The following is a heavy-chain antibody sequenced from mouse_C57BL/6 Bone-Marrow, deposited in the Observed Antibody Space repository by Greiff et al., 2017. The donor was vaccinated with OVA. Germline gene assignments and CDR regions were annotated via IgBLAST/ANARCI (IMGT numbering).Heavy chain of an antibody. Sequence: EVKLVESGGGLVQPKGSLKLSCAASGFSFNTYAMNWVRQAPGKGLEWVARIRSKSNNYATYYADSVKDRFTISRDDSESMLYLQMNNLKTEDTAMYYCVRANYYGSSYSWYFDVWGTGTTVTVSS. J-gene: IGHJ1*03. CDR3: VRANYYGSSYSWYFDV. D-gene: IGHD1-1*01. CDR1: GFSFNTYA. CDR2: IRSKSNNYAT. V-gene: IGHV10-1*01.